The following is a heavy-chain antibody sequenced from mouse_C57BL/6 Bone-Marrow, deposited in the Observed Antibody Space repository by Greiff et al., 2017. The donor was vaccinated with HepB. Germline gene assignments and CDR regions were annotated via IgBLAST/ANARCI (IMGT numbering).Heavy chain of an antibody. V-gene: IGHV1-55*01. Sequence: QVQLQQPGAELVKPGASVKMSCKASGYTFTSYWITWVKQRPGQGLEWIGDIYPGSGSTNYNEKFKSKATLTVDTSSSTAYMQLSSLTSEDAAVYCGARSGYYKGAMDDWGQGTSVTVSS. CDR2: IYPGSGST. CDR3: ARSGYYKGAMDD. CDR1: GYTFTSYW. D-gene: IGHD2-3*01. J-gene: IGHJ4*01.